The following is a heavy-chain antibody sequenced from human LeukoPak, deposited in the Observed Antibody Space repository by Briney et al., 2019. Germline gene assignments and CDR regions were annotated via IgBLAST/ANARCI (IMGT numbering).Heavy chain of an antibody. CDR1: GYTFISYD. D-gene: IGHD3-22*01. V-gene: IGHV1-18*01. J-gene: IGHJ4*02. Sequence: ASVKVSCKASGYTFISYDLSWVRQAPGQGLEWMGWISAYNGNTNYAQKLQGRVTMTTDTSTSTAYMELRSLRSDDTAVYYCARVFRWDYYDSSGYYGYFDYWGQGTLVTVSS. CDR2: ISAYNGNT. CDR3: ARVFRWDYYDSSGYYGYFDY.